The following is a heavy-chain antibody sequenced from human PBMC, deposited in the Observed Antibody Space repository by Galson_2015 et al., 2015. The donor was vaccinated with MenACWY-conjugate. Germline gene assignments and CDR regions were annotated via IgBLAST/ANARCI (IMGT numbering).Heavy chain of an antibody. CDR1: GFTFSSYA. D-gene: IGHD2-8*01. Sequence: SPRLSCAASGFTFSSYAVSWVRQAPGKGLEWVSAITAGPITPYHIASVKGRFTISRDNSKNTLFLQMNSLRAEDTALYFCARALMGIAPTDAFDIWGPGTMVTVSS. CDR2: ITAGPITP. J-gene: IGHJ3*02. CDR3: ARALMGIAPTDAFDI. V-gene: IGHV3-23*01.